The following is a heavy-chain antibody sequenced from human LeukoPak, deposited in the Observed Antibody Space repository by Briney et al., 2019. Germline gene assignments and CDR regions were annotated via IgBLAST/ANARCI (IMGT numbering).Heavy chain of an antibody. J-gene: IGHJ3*02. D-gene: IGHD3-10*01. CDR1: GFIFSSHG. Sequence: PGGSLRLSCAASGFIFSSHGMNWVRQAPGKGLEWVSGISPSGGSTYYADSVKGRFTISRDNSKNTLYLQMNSLRAEDTAVYYCAKDLAYYGSGSYDIWGQGTMVTVSS. CDR3: AKDLAYYGSGSYDI. CDR2: ISPSGGST. V-gene: IGHV3-23*01.